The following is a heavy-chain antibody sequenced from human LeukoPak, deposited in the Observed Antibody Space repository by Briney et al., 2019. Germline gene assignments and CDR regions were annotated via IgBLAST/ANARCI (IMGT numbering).Heavy chain of an antibody. Sequence: GASVKVSCKVSGYTLTELSMHWVRQAPGKGLEWMGGFDPEDGETIYAQKFQGGVTMTEDTSTDTAYMELSSLRSEDTAVYYCATALRRLKDYDFWSGYVVGWFDPWGQGTLVTVSS. CDR1: GYTLTELS. D-gene: IGHD3-3*01. V-gene: IGHV1-24*01. J-gene: IGHJ5*02. CDR3: ATALRRLKDYDFWSGYVVGWFDP. CDR2: FDPEDGET.